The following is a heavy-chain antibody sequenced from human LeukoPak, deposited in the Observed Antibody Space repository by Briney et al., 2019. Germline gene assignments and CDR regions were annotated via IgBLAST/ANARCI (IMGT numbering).Heavy chain of an antibody. CDR3: ARDVVVAAPNYFGMVV. D-gene: IGHD2-15*01. CDR2: MNPNSGNT. V-gene: IGHV1-8*01. CDR1: GYTFTSYD. Sequence: ASVTVSCTASGYTFTSYDVNWVRQATGQGLEWMGWMNPNSGNTGLAQKFQGRVTLTRDTSLSTAYMELSNLRSDDTAVYYCARDVVVAAPNYFGMVVWGQGTTVSVSS. J-gene: IGHJ6*02.